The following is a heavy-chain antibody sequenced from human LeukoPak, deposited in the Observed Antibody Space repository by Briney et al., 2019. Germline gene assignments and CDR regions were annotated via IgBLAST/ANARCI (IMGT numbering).Heavy chain of an antibody. D-gene: IGHD1-7*01. Sequence: ASVKVSCKTSGYTFTRYDINWVRQATGQRLEWTGWMNPNTGHTAYAPKFQGRVTFTRNTSVSTAYMELDILISEDTAVYFCARGGITGTDAEYYYYYMDVWGKGTTVTVSS. CDR3: ARGGITGTDAEYYYYYMDV. CDR2: MNPNTGHT. CDR1: GYTFTRYD. V-gene: IGHV1-8*03. J-gene: IGHJ6*03.